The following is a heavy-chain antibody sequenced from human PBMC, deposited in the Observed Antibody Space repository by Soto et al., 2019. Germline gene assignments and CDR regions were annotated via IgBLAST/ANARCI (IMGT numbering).Heavy chain of an antibody. Sequence: SGTLSLTCTVSGGSISSGGYYWSWIRQHPGKGLEWIGYIYYSGSTYYNPSLKSRVTISVDTSKNQFSLKLSSVTAADTAVYNCAREGYGERLDYWGQGTLVTVSS. V-gene: IGHV4-31*03. CDR3: AREGYGERLDY. D-gene: IGHD4-17*01. CDR1: GGSISSGGYY. J-gene: IGHJ4*02. CDR2: IYYSGST.